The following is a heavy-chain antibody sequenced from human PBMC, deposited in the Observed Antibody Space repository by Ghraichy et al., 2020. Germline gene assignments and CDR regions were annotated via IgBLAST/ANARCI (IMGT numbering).Heavy chain of an antibody. D-gene: IGHD3-10*01. J-gene: IGHJ4*02. V-gene: IGHV3-48*03. CDR3: ARYYYASGRHFDY. CDR2: ISSSGSTI. CDR1: GFTFSSYE. Sequence: GGYLRLSCAASGFTFSSYEMNWVRQAPGKGLEWVSYISSSGSTIYYADSVKGRFTISRDNAKSSLYLQMNSLRAEDTAVYYCARYYYASGRHFDYWGQGTLVTVSS.